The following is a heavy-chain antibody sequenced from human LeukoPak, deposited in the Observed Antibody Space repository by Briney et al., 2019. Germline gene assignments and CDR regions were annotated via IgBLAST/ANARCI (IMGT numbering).Heavy chain of an antibody. D-gene: IGHD2-15*01. Sequence: ASVKVSCKASGYTFTSYYMHWVRQAPGQGLEWMGWINPNSGGTNYAQKFQGRVTMTRDTSISTAYMELSRLRSDDTAVYYCARGPVGYCSGGSCYDYWGQGTLVTVSS. V-gene: IGHV1-2*02. J-gene: IGHJ4*02. CDR1: GYTFTSYY. CDR3: ARGPVGYCSGGSCYDY. CDR2: INPNSGGT.